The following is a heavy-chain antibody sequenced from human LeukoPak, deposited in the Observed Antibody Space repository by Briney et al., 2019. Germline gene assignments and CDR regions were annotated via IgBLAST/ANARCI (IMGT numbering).Heavy chain of an antibody. CDR2: FDPEDGEDGET. Sequence: ASVKVSCKVSGYSLLEVAMHWVRQAPGEGLEWVGSFDPEDGEDGETHYAQKLQGRVTMTEDASTDTAYMELKSLRSEDTAVYYCAMTDRYAGRPFDYWGQGTLVTVSS. J-gene: IGHJ4*02. V-gene: IGHV1-24*01. D-gene: IGHD5-12*01. CDR1: GYSLLEVA. CDR3: AMTDRYAGRPFDY.